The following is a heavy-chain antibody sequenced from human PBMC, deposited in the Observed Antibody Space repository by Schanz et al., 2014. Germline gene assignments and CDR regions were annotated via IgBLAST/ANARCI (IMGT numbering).Heavy chain of an antibody. J-gene: IGHJ4*02. V-gene: IGHV1-69*02. CDR3: ARSNYYDKSDYYNSFDY. CDR2: IIPILGIA. Sequence: QVQVVQSGAEVKKPGASVKVSCKASGGTFSSYTISWVRQAPGQGLEWMGRIIPILGIANYAQNFQGRVTITADKSTSTAYMELSSLRPEDTAVYYCARSNYYDKSDYYNSFDYWGQGTLVTVSS. D-gene: IGHD3-22*01. CDR1: GGTFSSYT.